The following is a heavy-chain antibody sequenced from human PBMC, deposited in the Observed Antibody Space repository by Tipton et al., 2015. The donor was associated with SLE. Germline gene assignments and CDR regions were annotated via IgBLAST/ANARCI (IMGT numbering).Heavy chain of an antibody. J-gene: IGHJ4*02. CDR2: IFYSGST. Sequence: TLSLTCTVSGGSISSSSYYWGWIRQPPGKGLEWIGSIFYSGSTYYNPSLKSRVTISLDAPKNQLSLKLSSWTAADTAVYYCARAAPTRVGATTFDYWGQGTLVTVS. D-gene: IGHD1-26*01. CDR1: GGSISSSSYY. CDR3: ARAAPTRVGATTFDY. V-gene: IGHV4-39*07.